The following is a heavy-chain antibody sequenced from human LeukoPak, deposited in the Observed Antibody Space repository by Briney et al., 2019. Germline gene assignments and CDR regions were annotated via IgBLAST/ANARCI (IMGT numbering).Heavy chain of an antibody. CDR3: ARDPGYESWSPFWGGMDV. J-gene: IGHJ6*04. CDR1: GFTFSSSW. Sequence: GGSLRLSCAASGFTFSSSWMRWVRQAPGKGLVWVSRITRDGSSTTYADSVKGRFTTSRDNAKNTLYLQMDSLRDDDTAAYYCARDPGYESWSPFWGGMDVWGNGTTVIVSS. D-gene: IGHD3-16*01. V-gene: IGHV3-74*01. CDR2: ITRDGSST.